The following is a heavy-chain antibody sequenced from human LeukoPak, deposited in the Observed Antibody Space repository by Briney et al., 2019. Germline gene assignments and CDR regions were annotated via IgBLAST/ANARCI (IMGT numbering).Heavy chain of an antibody. Sequence: SETLSLTCTVSGGSISSNTYYWGWIRQPPGKGLEWIGSIYYSGSTYYNLSLKSRVTISVDTSKNQFSLKLSSVTAADTAVYYCARAGSYYYYYMDVWGKGTTVTVSS. J-gene: IGHJ6*03. CDR1: GGSISSNTYY. D-gene: IGHD6-19*01. CDR3: ARAGSYYYYYMDV. CDR2: IYYSGST. V-gene: IGHV4-39*01.